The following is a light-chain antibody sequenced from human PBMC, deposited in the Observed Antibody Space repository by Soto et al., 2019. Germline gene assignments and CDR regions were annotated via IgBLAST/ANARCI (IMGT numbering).Light chain of an antibody. Sequence: EIVLTQSPGTLSLSPGERATLSCRASQSVSSSYLAWYQQNRGQAPRLLIYGASSRAPGIPDRFGGSGSGTDFTLTISRLEPEDFAVYYCQQYGSSRWTFCQGTKGEIK. J-gene: IGKJ1*01. V-gene: IGKV3-20*01. CDR1: QSVSSSY. CDR3: QQYGSSRWT. CDR2: GAS.